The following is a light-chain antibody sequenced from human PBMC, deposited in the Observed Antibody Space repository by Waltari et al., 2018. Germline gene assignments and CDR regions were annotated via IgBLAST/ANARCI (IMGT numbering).Light chain of an antibody. CDR2: SNV. CDR1: SSNIGSYT. V-gene: IGLV1-44*01. CDR3: APGDDRLNGLGV. J-gene: IGLJ3*02. Sequence: QSVLTQPPSAAGTPGQRVTISCSGSSSNIGSYTVNWYQQFPGAAPKILICSNVHRPSWVPHRFSGSKSSTSSSLACSGLQSEDEADYYCAPGDDRLNGLGVFGGGPRLTI.